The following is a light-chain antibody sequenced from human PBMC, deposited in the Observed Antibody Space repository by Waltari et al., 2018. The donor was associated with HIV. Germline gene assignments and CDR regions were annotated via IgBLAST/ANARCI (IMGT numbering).Light chain of an antibody. CDR1: TGAVTRGHH. V-gene: IGLV7-46*01. CDR2: ETS. CDR3: LLSYSGARPWV. Sequence: QAVLTHEPSLTVSPGGTVTLTCGPSTGAVTRGHHHYWVQQKPGQAPRTLIYETSNKHSWTPARFSGSLLGGKAALTLSGAQPEDEAEYYCLLSYSGARPWVFGGGTKLTVL. J-gene: IGLJ3*02.